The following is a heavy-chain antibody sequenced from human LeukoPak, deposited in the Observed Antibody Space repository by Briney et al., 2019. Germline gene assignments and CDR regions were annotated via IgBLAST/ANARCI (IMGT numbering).Heavy chain of an antibody. D-gene: IGHD4-17*01. Sequence: SETLSLTCTVSGGSISSYYWSWIRQPPGKGLEWVGYIYYSGSANYNPSLKSRVTISVDTSKNQFSLKLSSVTAADTAVYYCAREAIKVDYGDYVRSLDIWGQGTMVTVSS. J-gene: IGHJ3*02. CDR1: GGSISSYY. CDR2: IYYSGSA. V-gene: IGHV4-59*01. CDR3: AREAIKVDYGDYVRSLDI.